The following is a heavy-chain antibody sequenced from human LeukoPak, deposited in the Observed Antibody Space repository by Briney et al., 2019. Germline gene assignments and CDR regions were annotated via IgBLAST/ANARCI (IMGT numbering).Heavy chain of an antibody. J-gene: IGHJ5*02. CDR3: ARPPGKRLPGANSWFDT. D-gene: IGHD2-2*01. CDR1: GFTFSSYG. Sequence: GGSLRLSCAASGFTFSSYGMHRVRQAPGKGLEWVAFVRYDGSNPYYAESMKGRFTISRDNSKNTLYLQMNSLRPEDTAFYYCARPPGKRLPGANSWFDTWGQGTLVTVSS. V-gene: IGHV3-30*02. CDR2: VRYDGSNP.